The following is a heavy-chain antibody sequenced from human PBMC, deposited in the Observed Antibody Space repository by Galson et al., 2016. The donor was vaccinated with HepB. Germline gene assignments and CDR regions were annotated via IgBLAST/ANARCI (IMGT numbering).Heavy chain of an antibody. J-gene: IGHJ4*03. V-gene: IGHV3-33*01. D-gene: IGHD1-1*01. Sequence: SLRLSCAASGFTFSNFGMHWVRQAPGKGLEWVAVIWDDGTDKYYLDSVKGRFTTSRDNSRKTLYLQMNSLRAEDTAVYYCARESSGTTLGALDYWGQGTVVTVSS. CDR3: ARESSGTTLGALDY. CDR2: IWDDGTDK. CDR1: GFTFSNFG.